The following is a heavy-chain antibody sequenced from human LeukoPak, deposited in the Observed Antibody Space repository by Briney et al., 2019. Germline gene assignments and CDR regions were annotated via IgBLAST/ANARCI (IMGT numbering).Heavy chain of an antibody. V-gene: IGHV4-38-2*01. Sequence: PSETLSLTCAVSGYSISSGYYWGWIRQPPGKGLEWIGSIYHSGSTYYNPSLKSRVTISVDTSKNQFSLKLSSVTAADTAVYYCARVEQQLVDLSWFDPWGQGTLVTVSS. J-gene: IGHJ5*02. CDR3: ARVEQQLVDLSWFDP. CDR2: IYHSGST. CDR1: GYSISSGYY. D-gene: IGHD6-13*01.